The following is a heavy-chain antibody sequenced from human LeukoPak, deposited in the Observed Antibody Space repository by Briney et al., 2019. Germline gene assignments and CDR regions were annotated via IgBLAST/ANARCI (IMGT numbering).Heavy chain of an antibody. CDR3: ARGRYMDV. CDR1: GYIFIDYE. V-gene: IGHV1-8*02. J-gene: IGHJ6*03. CDR2: MNPKSGDT. Sequence: GASVKVSCKTSGYIFIDYEISWVRQAPGQGLEWMGWMNPKSGDTGYEQKFQGRITITRDSSISTVYMELSSLRSVDTALYYCARGRYMDVWGKGTTVTVSS.